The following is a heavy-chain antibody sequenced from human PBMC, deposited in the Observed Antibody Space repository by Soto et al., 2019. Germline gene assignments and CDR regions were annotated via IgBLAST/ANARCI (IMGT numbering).Heavy chain of an antibody. CDR1: GFTFDDYA. Sequence: GGSLRLSCAASGFTFDDYAMHWVRQAPGKGLEYVSAITSNGGNTDYASSVKGRFTISRDNSKNTLYLQMGSLRAEDMAVYYCARRIPFGYGLDFSAQGTTVTGSS. CDR3: ARRIPFGYGLDF. J-gene: IGHJ6*02. V-gene: IGHV3-64*01. CDR2: ITSNGGNT. D-gene: IGHD2-21*01.